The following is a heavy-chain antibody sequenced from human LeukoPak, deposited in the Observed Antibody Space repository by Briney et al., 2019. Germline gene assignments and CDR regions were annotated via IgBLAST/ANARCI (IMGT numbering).Heavy chain of an antibody. J-gene: IGHJ4*02. D-gene: IGHD3-9*01. V-gene: IGHV3-30*03. Sequence: PGRSLRLFCAASGFTFSSYGMHWVRRAPGKGLEWVAVISYDGSNKYYADSVKGRFTISRDNSKNTLYLQMNSLRAEDTAVYYCARSAHYDILTDVDYWGQGTLVTVSS. CDR1: GFTFSSYG. CDR2: ISYDGSNK. CDR3: ARSAHYDILTDVDY.